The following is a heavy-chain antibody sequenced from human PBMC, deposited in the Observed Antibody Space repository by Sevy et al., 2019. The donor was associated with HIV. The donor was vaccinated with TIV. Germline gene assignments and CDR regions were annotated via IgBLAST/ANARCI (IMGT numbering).Heavy chain of an antibody. CDR3: ARGWGDYLSGPIYFYYGMDV. CDR1: GGSFTGYY. V-gene: IGHV4-34*01. J-gene: IGHJ6*02. D-gene: IGHD3-3*01. CDR2: INQSDGT. Sequence: SETLSLTCVVSGGSFTGYYWNWVRQSPWKGLEWIGEINQSDGTEYNPSLETRVTISLDTSKNQLSLKLRSVTAADTAVYYCARGWGDYLSGPIYFYYGMDVWGQGTTVTVSS.